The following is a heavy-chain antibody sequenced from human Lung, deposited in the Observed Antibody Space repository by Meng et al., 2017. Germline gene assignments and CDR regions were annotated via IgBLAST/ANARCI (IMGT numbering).Heavy chain of an antibody. J-gene: IGHJ4*02. CDR2: IYHSGST. V-gene: IGHV4-4*02. CDR3: ARRGLWLDPQNFDY. Sequence: QVPRQEPGPRLGKPSGTLPLPGAAYVCSISSSNWWSWVRQPPGKGLEWIGEIYHSGSTNYNPSLKSRVTISVEQSKNQFSLKLSSVTAADTAVYYCARRGLWLDPQNFDYWGQGTLVTVSS. D-gene: IGHD6-19*01. CDR1: VCSISSSNW.